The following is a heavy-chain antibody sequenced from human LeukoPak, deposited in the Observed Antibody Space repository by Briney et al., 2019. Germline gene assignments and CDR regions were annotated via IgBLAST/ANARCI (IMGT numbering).Heavy chain of an antibody. CDR1: GFITSNYC. D-gene: IGHD4-17*01. V-gene: IGHV3-15*01. CDR3: ANLTTVPNPFDY. CDR2: IRRKGGSEKA. J-gene: IGHJ4*02. Sequence: PGGSLRLSCAASGFITSNYCMRGVGRAAARRVEGVGGIRRKGGSEKADYAARVDGSFTITRNDSKNTLYLQMNSRETEDTAVYYCANLTTVPNPFDYWGQGTLVTVSP.